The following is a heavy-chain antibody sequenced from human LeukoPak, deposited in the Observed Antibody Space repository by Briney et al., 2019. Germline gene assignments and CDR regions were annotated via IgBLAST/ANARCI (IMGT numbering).Heavy chain of an antibody. CDR3: GKGGGATDY. Sequence: PGGSLTLSCAGSGFTFSNYPMNWVRQAPGRGLEWVSCLSGSGGNTYYADSVRGRFNTSKDNSKKMQKLNMNGVRAEDTAVDYCGKGGGATDYWGQGTLVTVSS. V-gene: IGHV3-23*01. J-gene: IGHJ4*02. CDR2: LSGSGGNT. CDR1: GFTFSNYP. D-gene: IGHD1-26*01.